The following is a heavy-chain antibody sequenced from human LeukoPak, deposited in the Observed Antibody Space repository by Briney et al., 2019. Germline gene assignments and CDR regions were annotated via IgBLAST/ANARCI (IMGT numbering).Heavy chain of an antibody. J-gene: IGHJ4*02. CDR2: ISWDGGST. CDR3: AREVAQGGYFDY. V-gene: IGHV3-43*01. Sequence: GGSLRLSCAASGFTFDDYMMHWVRHAPGKGLEWVSLISWDGGSTDYADSVKGRFTISRDNNKNSLYLQMNSLRTEDTAFYYCAREVAQGGYFDYWGQGTLVTVSS. CDR1: GFTFDDYM. D-gene: IGHD5-12*01.